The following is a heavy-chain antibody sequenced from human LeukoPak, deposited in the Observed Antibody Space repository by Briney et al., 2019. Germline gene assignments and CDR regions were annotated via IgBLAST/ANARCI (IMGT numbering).Heavy chain of an antibody. V-gene: IGHV3-23*01. CDR3: ARVGPYYYDSSGYYFDY. CDR2: VSGSGGST. J-gene: IGHJ4*02. CDR1: GFTFSYYA. D-gene: IGHD3-22*01. Sequence: GGSLRLSCAASGFTFSYYAMSWVRQAPGKGLEWVSAVSGSGGSTYYADSVEGRFTISRDNPKNTLYLQMNSLRAEDTAVYYCARVGPYYYDSSGYYFDYWGQGTLVTVSS.